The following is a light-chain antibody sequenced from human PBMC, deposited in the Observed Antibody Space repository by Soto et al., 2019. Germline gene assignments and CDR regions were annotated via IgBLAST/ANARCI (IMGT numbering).Light chain of an antibody. CDR3: QQYNNWPLLT. CDR2: GAS. V-gene: IGKV3-15*01. Sequence: EIGMTQSPATLSVSTGERATLSCRASQSVSSNLAWYQQKPGQAPRLLIYGASTRATGIPARFSGSGSGTEFTLTISSLQSEDFAVYYCQQYNNWPLLTFGGGTKVDIK. J-gene: IGKJ4*01. CDR1: QSVSSN.